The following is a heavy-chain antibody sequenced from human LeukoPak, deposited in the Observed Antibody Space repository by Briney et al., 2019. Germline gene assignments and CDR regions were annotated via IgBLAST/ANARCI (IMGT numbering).Heavy chain of an antibody. J-gene: IGHJ4*02. V-gene: IGHV3-53*01. CDR2: IHSGGTI. Sequence: GGSLRLSCAASGFIVSSNFMSWVRQAPGKGLECVSLIHSGGTIYYADSVKGRFTLSRDDSKNTLYLHMNSLRAEDTAVYYCATGRGDYWGQGTLVIVSS. CDR1: GFIVSSNF. D-gene: IGHD3-16*01. CDR3: ATGRGDY.